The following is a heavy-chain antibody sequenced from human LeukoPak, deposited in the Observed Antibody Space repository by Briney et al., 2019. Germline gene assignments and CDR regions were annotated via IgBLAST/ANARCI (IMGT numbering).Heavy chain of an antibody. J-gene: IGHJ5*02. D-gene: IGHD4-17*01. Sequence: GGSLRLSCGASGFTFSSYGMHWVRQAPGKGLEWVAFIRYDGSNKYYADSVKGRFTISRDNSKNTLYLQMNSLRAEDTAVYYCAGDAPVTTIGFLSMGELAWFDPWGQGTLVTVSS. CDR3: AGDAPVTTIGFLSMGELAWFDP. CDR1: GFTFSSYG. V-gene: IGHV3-30*02. CDR2: IRYDGSNK.